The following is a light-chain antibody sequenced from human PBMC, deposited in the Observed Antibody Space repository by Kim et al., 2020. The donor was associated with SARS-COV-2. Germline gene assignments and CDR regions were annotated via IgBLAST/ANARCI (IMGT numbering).Light chain of an antibody. CDR2: ETN. CDR3: HSCDTNHNNAI. V-gene: IGLV3-19*01. J-gene: IGLJ2*01. Sequence: SSELTQDPAVSVALGQTVRITCQGDSLKTYSASWYQQKAGQAPRLVLHETNRRPSGIPDRFSGSKSGNTASLTITGTQAEDDADYYCHSCDTNHNNAIFGGGTKLTVL. CDR1: SLKTYS.